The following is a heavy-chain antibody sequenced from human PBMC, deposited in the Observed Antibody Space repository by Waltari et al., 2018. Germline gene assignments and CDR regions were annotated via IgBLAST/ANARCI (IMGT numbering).Heavy chain of an antibody. J-gene: IGHJ6*02. CDR1: GATLTNYA. Sequence: QVQLVQSGAEVKTHGSSVMVSCKVSGATLTNYAIHWVRQAPGQGLEWVGRIIPIFATVNVAQKFQDRVTITAATSTSTAYMEVSSLRSDDTAMYYCAVTLSAAPFYGLDVWGQGTTVTVFS. CDR2: IIPIFATV. V-gene: IGHV1-69*08. D-gene: IGHD6-13*01. CDR3: AVTLSAAPFYGLDV.